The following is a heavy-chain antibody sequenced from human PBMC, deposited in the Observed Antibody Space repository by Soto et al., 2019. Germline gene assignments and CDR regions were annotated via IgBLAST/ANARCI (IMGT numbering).Heavy chain of an antibody. Sequence: VQLLESGGDLVQPGGSLRLSCAASGFTFTTYAMTWVRQAPGKGLEWVSAISCSGGSTYYADSVKGRFTISRDNSKNTLYLQRNSLRAEDTAVYYGAKDNDTNFSPQDYWGQGTLVTVSS. CDR3: AKDNDTNFSPQDY. CDR2: ISCSGGST. V-gene: IGHV3-23*01. CDR1: GFTFTTYA. J-gene: IGHJ4*02. D-gene: IGHD2-8*01.